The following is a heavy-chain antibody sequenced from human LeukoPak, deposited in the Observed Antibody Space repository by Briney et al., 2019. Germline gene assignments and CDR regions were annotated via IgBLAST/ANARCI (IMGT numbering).Heavy chain of an antibody. V-gene: IGHV1-46*01. J-gene: IGHJ4*02. CDR1: GYTFTSYY. CDR2: INPSGGST. Sequence: DSVKVSCKASGYTFTSYYMHWVRQAPGQGLEWMGIINPSGGSTSYAQKFQGRVTMTRDTSTSTVYMELSSLRSEDTAVYYCARDSKLITSIAARPDYWGQGTLVTVSS. D-gene: IGHD6-6*01. CDR3: ARDSKLITSIAARPDY.